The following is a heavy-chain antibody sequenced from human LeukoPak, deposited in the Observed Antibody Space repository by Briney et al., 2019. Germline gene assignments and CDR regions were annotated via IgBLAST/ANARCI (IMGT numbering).Heavy chain of an antibody. D-gene: IGHD3-9*01. J-gene: IGHJ5*02. V-gene: IGHV3-11*04. CDR3: ARHLYYDIFTGRFDP. Sequence: PGGSLRLSCAASGFTFSDYYMSWVRQAPGKGLEWVSYISSSGSTIYYADSVKGRFTISRDNAKNSLYLQMNSLRAEDTAVYYCARHLYYDIFTGRFDPWGQGTLVTVSS. CDR2: ISSSGSTI. CDR1: GFTFSDYY.